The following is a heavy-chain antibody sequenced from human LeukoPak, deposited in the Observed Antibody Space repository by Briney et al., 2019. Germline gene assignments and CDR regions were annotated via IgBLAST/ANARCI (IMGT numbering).Heavy chain of an antibody. CDR3: ARWVVVVPAATNLFDY. Sequence: VASVKVSCKASGYTFTGYYMHWVRQRPGQGLEWMGWINPNSGGTNYAQKFQGRVTMTRDTSISTAYMELSRLRSDDTAVYYCARWVVVVPAATNLFDYWGQGTLVTVSS. J-gene: IGHJ4*02. CDR1: GYTFTGYY. D-gene: IGHD2-2*01. CDR2: INPNSGGT. V-gene: IGHV1-2*02.